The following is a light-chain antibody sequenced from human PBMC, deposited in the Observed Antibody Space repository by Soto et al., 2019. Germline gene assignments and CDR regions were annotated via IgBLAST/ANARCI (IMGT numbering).Light chain of an antibody. CDR2: GAS. J-gene: IGKJ3*01. CDR3: QQYVSYLT. Sequence: ENVLTQSPGTLSLSPGERATLSCRASQSVSGSYLAWYQQKPGQAPRLLIYGASSRATGIPGRFSGSGSGTAFTLTISRLEHEDFAVNYCQQYVSYLTFGPGTKVDT. CDR1: QSVSGSY. V-gene: IGKV3-20*01.